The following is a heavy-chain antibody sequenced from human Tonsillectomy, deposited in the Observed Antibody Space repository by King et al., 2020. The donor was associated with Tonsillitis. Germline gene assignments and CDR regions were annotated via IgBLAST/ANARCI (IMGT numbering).Heavy chain of an antibody. CDR2: IYSGGST. D-gene: IGHD6-19*01. V-gene: IGHV3-66*01. CDR1: GFTVSSNY. Sequence: QLVQSGGGLVQPGGSLRVSCAASGFTVSSNYMSWVRQAPGKGLEWVSVIYSGGSTYCADSVKGRFTISRDNSRNTLYLQMNSLRAEDTAVYYCARGQQWRGFDPWDQGTLVTVSS. J-gene: IGHJ5*02. CDR3: ARGQQWRGFDP.